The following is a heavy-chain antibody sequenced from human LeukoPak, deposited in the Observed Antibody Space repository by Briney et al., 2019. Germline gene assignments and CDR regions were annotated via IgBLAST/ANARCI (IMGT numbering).Heavy chain of an antibody. Sequence: SVKVSCKASGGTFSSYAISWVRQAPGQGLEWMGGIIPIFGTANYAQKFQGRVTTTADESTSTAYMELSSLRSEDTAVYYCAREARYYDILTGYYLFYFDYWGQGTLVTVSS. J-gene: IGHJ4*02. CDR3: AREARYYDILTGYYLFYFDY. CDR1: GGTFSSYA. CDR2: IIPIFGTA. D-gene: IGHD3-9*01. V-gene: IGHV1-69*13.